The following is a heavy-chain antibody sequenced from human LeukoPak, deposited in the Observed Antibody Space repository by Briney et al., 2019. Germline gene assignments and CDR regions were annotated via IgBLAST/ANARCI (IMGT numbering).Heavy chain of an antibody. CDR3: AREMWYSSSWYFQH. V-gene: IGHV3-48*01. D-gene: IGHD6-13*01. CDR1: GFTFSSYS. CDR2: ISSSSSAI. Sequence: GGSLRLSCAASGFTFSSYSMNWVRQAPGKGLEWVSYISSSSSAIYYADSVKGRFTISRDNAKNSLYLQMNSLRAEDTAVYYCAREMWYSSSWYFQHWGQGTLVTVSS. J-gene: IGHJ1*01.